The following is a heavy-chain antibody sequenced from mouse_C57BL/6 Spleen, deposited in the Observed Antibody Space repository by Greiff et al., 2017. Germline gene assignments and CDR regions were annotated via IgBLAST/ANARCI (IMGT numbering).Heavy chain of an antibody. J-gene: IGHJ4*01. Sequence: QVQLQQPGAELVKPGASVKLSCKASGYTFTSYWMQWVKQRPGQGLEWIGEFDPSDSYTKYNQKFKGKATLTVDTSSSTAYMELSSLTSEDSAVYYCARGFVTTEEARAMDYWGQGTSVTVSS. CDR2: FDPSDSYT. D-gene: IGHD1-1*01. CDR3: ARGFVTTEEARAMDY. CDR1: GYTFTSYW. V-gene: IGHV1-50*01.